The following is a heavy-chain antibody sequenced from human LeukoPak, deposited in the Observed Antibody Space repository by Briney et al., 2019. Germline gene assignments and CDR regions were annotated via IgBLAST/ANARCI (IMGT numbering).Heavy chain of an antibody. Sequence: GGSLRLSCAVSGLAVNSNYMTWVRQAPGKGLEWVSVIYSGRSTYYADSVKGRFTISRDNSKNTFYLQTNSLRAEDTAVYYCARAWAAAALDYWGQGTLVTVSS. D-gene: IGHD6-13*01. V-gene: IGHV3-66*01. CDR2: IYSGRST. CDR1: GLAVNSNY. CDR3: ARAWAAAALDY. J-gene: IGHJ4*02.